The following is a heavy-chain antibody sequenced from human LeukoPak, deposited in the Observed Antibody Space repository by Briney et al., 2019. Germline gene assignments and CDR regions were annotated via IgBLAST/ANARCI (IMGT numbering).Heavy chain of an antibody. CDR1: GVSLSSRSHY. CDR3: VRWTAGTTEDS. CDR2: LSNSGNT. Sequence: SETLSLTCTVSGVSLSSRSHYWGWIRQPPGRGLGWIGSLSNSGNTYYNPSLKSRVTISVDTSKNEFSLKLSSVTAADTAVYYCVRWTAGTTEDSWGQGTLVTVSS. J-gene: IGHJ4*02. V-gene: IGHV4-39*01. D-gene: IGHD1-1*01.